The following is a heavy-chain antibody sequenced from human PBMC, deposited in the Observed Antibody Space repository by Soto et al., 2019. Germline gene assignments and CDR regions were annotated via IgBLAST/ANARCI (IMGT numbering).Heavy chain of an antibody. J-gene: IGHJ4*02. Sequence: GESLKISCKGSGYSFTSYGISWVRQAPGQGLEWMGWISAYNGNTNYAQKLQGRVTMTTDTSTSTAYMELRSLRSDDTAVYYCARDRHCSGGSCYLDYWGQGTLVTVSS. V-gene: IGHV1-18*01. CDR1: GYSFTSYG. CDR2: ISAYNGNT. D-gene: IGHD2-15*01. CDR3: ARDRHCSGGSCYLDY.